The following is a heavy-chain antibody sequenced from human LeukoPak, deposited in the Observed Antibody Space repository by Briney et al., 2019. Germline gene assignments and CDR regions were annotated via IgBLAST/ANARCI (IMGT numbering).Heavy chain of an antibody. J-gene: IGHJ4*02. CDR2: INSDGSST. D-gene: IGHD2-2*02. Sequence: PGGSLRLSCAASGFTFSTYSMNWVRRAPGKGLMWVSRINSDGSSTSYADSVKGRFTISRDNAKNTLYLQMNSLRAEDTAVYYCAREYCSSTSCYTSYDYWGQGTLVTVSS. V-gene: IGHV3-74*01. CDR3: AREYCSSTSCYTSYDY. CDR1: GFTFSTYS.